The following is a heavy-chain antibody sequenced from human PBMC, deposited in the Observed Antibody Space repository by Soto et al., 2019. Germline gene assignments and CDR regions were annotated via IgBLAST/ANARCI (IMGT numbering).Heavy chain of an antibody. D-gene: IGHD2-15*01. J-gene: IGHJ5*02. CDR3: ARVVVVGVNWFDP. CDR2: ISPSNGNT. Sequence: GASVKVSCKASGYTFTSYGISWVRQAPGQGLEWMGWISPSNGNTNYAQNLQGRVTMTTDTSTSTVYMELRSLRSDDTAIYYCARVVVVGVNWFDPWGQGTLVTVSS. V-gene: IGHV1-18*01. CDR1: GYTFTSYG.